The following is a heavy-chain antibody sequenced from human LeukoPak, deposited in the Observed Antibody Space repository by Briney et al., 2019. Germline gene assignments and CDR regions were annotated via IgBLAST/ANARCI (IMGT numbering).Heavy chain of an antibody. Sequence: SQTLSLTCAVSGGSISSGGYSWSWIRQPPGKGLEWIGYICHSGSTYYNPSLKSRVTISVDRSKNQFSLKLSSVTAADTAVYYCAGQPDYDILTGYSDWGQGTLVTVSS. CDR3: AGQPDYDILTGYSD. V-gene: IGHV4-30-2*01. D-gene: IGHD3-9*01. CDR2: ICHSGST. CDR1: GGSISSGGYS. J-gene: IGHJ4*02.